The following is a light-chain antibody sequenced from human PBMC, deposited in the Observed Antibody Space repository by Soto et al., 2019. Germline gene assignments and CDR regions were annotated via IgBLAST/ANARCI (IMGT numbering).Light chain of an antibody. CDR1: SSDIGAYDS. CDR2: EVS. J-gene: IGLJ1*01. V-gene: IGLV2-8*01. Sequence: QSALTQPASVSGSPGQSITISCTGTSSDIGAYDSVSWYQQHPGKAPKLIIYEVSKRPSGVPDRFSGSKSGNTASLTVSGLQAEDEADYYCSSYAGSNNYVFGTGTKLTVL. CDR3: SSYAGSNNYV.